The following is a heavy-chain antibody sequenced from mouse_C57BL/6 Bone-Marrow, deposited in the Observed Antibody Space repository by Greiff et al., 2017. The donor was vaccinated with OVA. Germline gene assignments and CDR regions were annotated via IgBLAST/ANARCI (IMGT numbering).Heavy chain of an antibody. CDR2: ISYDGSN. CDR1: GYSITSGYY. V-gene: IGHV3-6*01. Sequence: ESGPGLVKPSQSLSLTCSVTGYSITSGYYWTWIRQFPGNKLEWMGYISYDGSNNYNPSLKNRISITRDTSKNQFFLKLNSVTTEDTATYYCARDYGSSHWYFDVWGTGTTVTVSS. J-gene: IGHJ1*03. CDR3: ARDYGSSHWYFDV. D-gene: IGHD1-1*01.